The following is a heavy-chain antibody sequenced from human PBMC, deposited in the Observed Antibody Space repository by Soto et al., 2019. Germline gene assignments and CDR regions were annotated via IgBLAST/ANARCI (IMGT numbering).Heavy chain of an antibody. D-gene: IGHD3-22*01. Sequence: SETLSLTCTVSGASISSSDYYWGWVRQTPGKGLDWIGNIYYSGTTYYNPSLKSRVTISVDTSKNQFSLKLNSVTAADTAVYFCARDATFGSGGYYHVSWFDLWGQGTPVTVSS. V-gene: IGHV4-39*07. J-gene: IGHJ5*02. CDR2: IYYSGTT. CDR3: ARDATFGSGGYYHVSWFDL. CDR1: GASISSSDYY.